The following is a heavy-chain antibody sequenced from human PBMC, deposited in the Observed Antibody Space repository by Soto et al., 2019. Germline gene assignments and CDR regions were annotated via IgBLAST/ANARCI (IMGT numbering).Heavy chain of an antibody. J-gene: IGHJ4*02. V-gene: IGHV3-23*01. D-gene: IGHD1-26*01. Sequence: GGSLRLSCAASGFTFSSYAMSWVRQAPGKGLEWVSAISGSGGSTYYADSVKGRFTISRDNSKNTLYLQMNSLRAEDTAVYYCAKDGGELREGYYFDYWGQGTLVTVSS. CDR2: ISGSGGST. CDR1: GFTFSSYA. CDR3: AKDGGELREGYYFDY.